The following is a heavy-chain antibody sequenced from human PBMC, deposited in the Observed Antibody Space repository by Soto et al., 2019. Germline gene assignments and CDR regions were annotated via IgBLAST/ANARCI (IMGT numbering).Heavy chain of an antibody. Sequence: GASVKVCCKASGYRFTSYGISWVRQAPGHGLEWMGWINTDNGDTKFAQKFQGRVTMTTDASTTTAYMELRSLTSDDTAVYYCARAGLTMIVVPFGVRGAQGTLVTVSS. CDR3: ARAGLTMIVVPFGVR. V-gene: IGHV1-18*01. CDR2: INTDNGDT. D-gene: IGHD3-22*01. CDR1: GYRFTSYG. J-gene: IGHJ4*02.